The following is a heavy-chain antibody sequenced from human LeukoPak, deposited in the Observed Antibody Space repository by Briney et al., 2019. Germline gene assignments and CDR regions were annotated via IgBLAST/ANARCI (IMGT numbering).Heavy chain of an antibody. J-gene: IGHJ6*03. D-gene: IGHD3-3*01. CDR2: IYTSGST. V-gene: IGHV4-4*07. Sequence: SETLSLTCTVSGGSISSYYWSWIRQPAGKGLEWIGRIYTSGSTNYNPSLKSRVTMSVDTSKNQFSLKLSSVTAADTAVYYCARDPLRWSGYSHYYYMDVWAKGPRSPSP. CDR1: GGSISSYY. CDR3: ARDPLRWSGYSHYYYMDV.